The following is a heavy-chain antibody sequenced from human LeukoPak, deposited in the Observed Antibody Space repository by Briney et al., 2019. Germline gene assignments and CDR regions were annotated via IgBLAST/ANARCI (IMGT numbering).Heavy chain of an antibody. J-gene: IGHJ4*02. V-gene: IGHV3-23*01. CDR1: GFTFSSYG. CDR2: ISGSGGST. CDR3: ARDEYLWSSYYPNQAFDY. Sequence: GGSLRLSCAASGFTFSSYGMSWVRQAPGKGLEWVSAISGSGGSTYYADSVKGRFTISRDNAKKSLYLQMNSLRAEDTAMYYCARDEYLWSSYYPNQAFDYWGQGTLVTVSS. D-gene: IGHD3-3*01.